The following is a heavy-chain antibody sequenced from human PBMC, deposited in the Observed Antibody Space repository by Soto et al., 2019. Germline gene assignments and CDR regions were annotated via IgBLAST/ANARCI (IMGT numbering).Heavy chain of an antibody. CDR3: ARVGYGGNSDSTDFDY. V-gene: IGHV1-46*03. CDR2: INPSGGST. D-gene: IGHD2-21*02. Sequence: QVQLVQSGVEVKKPGASVKVSCKASGYTFTSYYMHWVRQAPGQGLEWMGIINPSGGSTSYAQKFQGRSTMTRDTSTRTVDMGLSSLRSEDTAVYYCARVGYGGNSDSTDFDYWGQGTLVTVSS. J-gene: IGHJ4*02. CDR1: GYTFTSYY.